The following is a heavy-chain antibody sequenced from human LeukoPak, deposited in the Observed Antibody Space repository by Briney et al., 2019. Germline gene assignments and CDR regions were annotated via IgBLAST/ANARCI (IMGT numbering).Heavy chain of an antibody. Sequence: SETLSLTCTVSGGSISSSSYYWGWLRQPPGKGLEWIGSVYYTGASYYNPSLKSRVTISVDRSKNQFSLKLSSVTAADTAVYYCARGPPKEQQLRFDPWGQGTLVTVSS. CDR3: ARGPPKEQQLRFDP. CDR2: VYYTGAS. CDR1: GGSISSSSYY. V-gene: IGHV4-39*07. J-gene: IGHJ5*02. D-gene: IGHD6-13*01.